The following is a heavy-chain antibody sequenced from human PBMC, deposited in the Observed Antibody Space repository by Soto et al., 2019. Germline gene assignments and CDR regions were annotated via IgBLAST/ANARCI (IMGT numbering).Heavy chain of an antibody. Sequence: SETLSLTCAVYGGSFSGYYWSWIRQPPGKGLEWIGYIYYSGSTNYNPSLKSRVTISVDTSKNQFSLKLSSVTAADTAVYYCARGDGSGSYFVLGYWGQGTLVTVSS. CDR1: GGSFSGYY. D-gene: IGHD3-10*01. CDR2: IYYSGST. V-gene: IGHV4-59*01. J-gene: IGHJ4*02. CDR3: ARGDGSGSYFVLGY.